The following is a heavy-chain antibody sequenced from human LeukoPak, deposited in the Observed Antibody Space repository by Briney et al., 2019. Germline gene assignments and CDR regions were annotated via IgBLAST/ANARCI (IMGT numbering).Heavy chain of an antibody. CDR1: GYSFTSYW. D-gene: IGHD3-10*01. Sequence: GESLKISCKGSGYSFTSYWIGWVRQMPGKGLEWMGIIYPGDSDTRYSPSFQGQVTISADKSISTAYLQWSSLKASDTAMYYCATSMVRGVIIEAFDIWGQGTMVTVSS. J-gene: IGHJ3*02. CDR3: ATSMVRGVIIEAFDI. CDR2: IYPGDSDT. V-gene: IGHV5-51*01.